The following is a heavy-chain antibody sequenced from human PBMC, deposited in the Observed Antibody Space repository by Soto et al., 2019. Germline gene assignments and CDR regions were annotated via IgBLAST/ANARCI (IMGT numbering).Heavy chain of an antibody. V-gene: IGHV3-21*01. J-gene: IGHJ4*02. CDR2: IGTSGSYI. CDR3: ARGSAFIGLDY. CDR1: GFIFSRYS. D-gene: IGHD1-26*01. Sequence: EVQLVESGGGLVKPGGSLRLSCAVSGFIFSRYSMNWVRQAPGKGLEWVSSIGTSGSYIYDTDSVKGRFTISRDNTKDSLYLRMNSLRAEDTAMYYCARGSAFIGLDYWGQGTPVTVSS.